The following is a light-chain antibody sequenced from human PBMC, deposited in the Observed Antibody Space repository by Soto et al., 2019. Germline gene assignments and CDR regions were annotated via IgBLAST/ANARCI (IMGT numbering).Light chain of an antibody. V-gene: IGKV3-20*01. J-gene: IGKJ4*01. CDR2: DAS. CDR3: QQFSSYPLT. Sequence: EFVLTQSPGTLSLSPGERATLSCRASQTVRNNYLAWYQQKPGQAPRLLIYDASSRATGIPDRFSGGGSGTDFTLTINRLQPEAFAVYYCQQFSSYPLTFGGGTKVEIK. CDR1: QTVRNNY.